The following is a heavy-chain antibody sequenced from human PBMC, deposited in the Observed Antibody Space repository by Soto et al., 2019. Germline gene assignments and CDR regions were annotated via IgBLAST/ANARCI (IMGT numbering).Heavy chain of an antibody. Sequence: QVQLVESGGGVVQPGTSLRLSCAASGFIFTNYAMHWVRQAPGKGLEWVAIISYYGSNQFYVDSLKGRITISRDNSKNTVYLQMNSLRPEDTAVYYCARDPLFAGFLGHFDLWGQGILVTVSS. V-gene: IGHV3-30*01. CDR1: GFIFTNYA. D-gene: IGHD2-21*01. J-gene: IGHJ4*02. CDR3: ARDPLFAGFLGHFDL. CDR2: ISYYGSNQ.